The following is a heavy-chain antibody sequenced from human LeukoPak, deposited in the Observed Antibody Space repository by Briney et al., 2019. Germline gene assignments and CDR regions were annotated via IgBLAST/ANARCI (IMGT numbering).Heavy chain of an antibody. Sequence: PSETLSLTCAVYGGSFSGYYWSWIRQPPGKGLEWIGEINHSGSTNYNPSLKSGVTISVDTSKNQFSLKLSSVTAADTAVYYCARRWIQLWYGYWGQGTLVTVSS. J-gene: IGHJ4*02. D-gene: IGHD5-18*01. CDR2: INHSGST. CDR1: GGSFSGYY. V-gene: IGHV4-34*01. CDR3: ARRWIQLWYGY.